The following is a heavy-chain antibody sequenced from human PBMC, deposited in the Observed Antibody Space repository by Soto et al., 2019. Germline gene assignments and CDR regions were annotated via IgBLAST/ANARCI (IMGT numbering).Heavy chain of an antibody. V-gene: IGHV3-30*18. D-gene: IGHD6-19*01. CDR1: GFTFSSYG. CDR3: AKEIIAVSGPWDFDN. CDR2: ISYDGSLK. Sequence: QVQLVASGGGVVQPGRSLRLSCVASGFTFSSYGMSWVRQAPGKGLEWVAIISYDGSLKYYGDSVKGRFTISRYNSRNTLYFQMDSLRAEDTAVYYCAKEIIAVSGPWDFDNWGQGTLVTVSS. J-gene: IGHJ4*02.